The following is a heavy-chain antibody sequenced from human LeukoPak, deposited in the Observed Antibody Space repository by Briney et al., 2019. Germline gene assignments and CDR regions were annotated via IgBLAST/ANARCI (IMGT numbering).Heavy chain of an antibody. CDR3: AKDRRDYYGSGSYPQGYSDY. Sequence: GRSLRLSCAASGFTFDDYAMHWVRQAPGKGLEWVSGISWNSGSIGYADSVKGRFTISRDNAKNSLYLQMNSLRAEDTALYYCAKDRRDYYGSGSYPQGYSDYWGQGTLVTVSS. V-gene: IGHV3-9*01. CDR1: GFTFDDYA. J-gene: IGHJ4*02. CDR2: ISWNSGSI. D-gene: IGHD3-10*01.